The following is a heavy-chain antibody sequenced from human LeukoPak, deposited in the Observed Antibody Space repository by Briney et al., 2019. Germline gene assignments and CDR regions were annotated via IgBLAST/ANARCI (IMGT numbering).Heavy chain of an antibody. J-gene: IGHJ4*02. Sequence: PGGSLRLSCAASGFIFSTYGMYWVLQAPGKGLEWVAFIRHDGSIKNYADSVKGRSTISRDNSKNTLYLQMNSLRAEDTAVYYCAKDSLADIDYWGQGTLVTVSS. V-gene: IGHV3-30*02. CDR2: IRHDGSIK. CDR1: GFIFSTYG. CDR3: AKDSLADIDY. D-gene: IGHD3-16*01.